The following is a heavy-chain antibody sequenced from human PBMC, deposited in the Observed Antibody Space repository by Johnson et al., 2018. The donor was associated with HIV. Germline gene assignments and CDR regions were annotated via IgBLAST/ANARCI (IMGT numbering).Heavy chain of an antibody. J-gene: IGHJ3*01. CDR2: ISGSGSTL. CDR3: ARDWGPRLGYYDSSGYYWAFDV. D-gene: IGHD3-22*01. V-gene: IGHV3-11*04. Sequence: QVQLVESGGGVVQPGGSLRLSCAASGFTFSDYYMSWIRQAPGKGLEWVSYISGSGSTLYYADSVKGRFTISRDNAKNSLYLQMNSLRAEDTAVYYCARDWGPRLGYYDSSGYYWAFDVWGQGTMVTVSS. CDR1: GFTFSDYY.